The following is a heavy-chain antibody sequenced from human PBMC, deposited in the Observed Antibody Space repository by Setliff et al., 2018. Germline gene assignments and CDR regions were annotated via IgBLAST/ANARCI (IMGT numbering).Heavy chain of an antibody. Sequence: RASVKVSCKAFGYTFAKYGTSWARQAPGQGLEWMGWISGYNGYTVYAQKLQGRVTLTTDTSTGTAYMEVRSLRSDDTAQYYCVRDRAAIVVGPPTAAFDIWGQGTMVTVSS. J-gene: IGHJ3*02. D-gene: IGHD2-2*01. CDR3: VRDRAAIVVGPPTAAFDI. CDR1: GYTFAKYG. CDR2: ISGYNGYT. V-gene: IGHV1-18*01.